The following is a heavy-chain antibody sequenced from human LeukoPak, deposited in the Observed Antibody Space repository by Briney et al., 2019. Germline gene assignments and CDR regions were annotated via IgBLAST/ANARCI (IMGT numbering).Heavy chain of an antibody. J-gene: IGHJ6*02. CDR3: AREQSGTEWYYYYGMDV. D-gene: IGHD3-3*01. CDR2: ISSSSSYI. CDR1: GFTFSDYW. V-gene: IGHV3-21*01. Sequence: PGGSLRLSCAASGFTFSDYWIHWVRQAPGKGLEWVSSISSSSSYIYYADSVKGRFTISRDNAKNSLYLQMNSLRAEDTAVYYCAREQSGTEWYYYYGMDVWGQGTTVNVSS.